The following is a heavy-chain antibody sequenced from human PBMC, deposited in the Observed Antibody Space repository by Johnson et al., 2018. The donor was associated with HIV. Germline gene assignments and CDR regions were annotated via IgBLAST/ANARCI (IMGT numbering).Heavy chain of an antibody. CDR1: GFTFDDHA. D-gene: IGHD2-8*02. CDR3: ARGPSQLYWPDVAFDI. CDR2: INWKGDTT. Sequence: VQLVESGGGVVRPGGSLRLSCVVSGFTFDDHAMSWVRHSPGKGLEWVSGINWKGDTTTYVDSVRGRFIISRDNAKNTLYLQMNSLRPEDTAAYYCARGPSQLYWPDVAFDIWGQGTTVTVSS. V-gene: IGHV3-20*04. J-gene: IGHJ3*02.